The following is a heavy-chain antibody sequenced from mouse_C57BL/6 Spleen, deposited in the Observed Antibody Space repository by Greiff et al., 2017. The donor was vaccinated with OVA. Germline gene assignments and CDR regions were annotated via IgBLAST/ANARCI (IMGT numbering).Heavy chain of an antibody. D-gene: IGHD1-1*01. CDR2: IYPSDGET. CDR3: ARSYYGRYYFDY. Sequence: QVQLQQPGAELVRPGSSVKLSCKASGYTFTSYWMDWVKQRPGQGLEWIGNIYPSDGETHYNQKFKDKATLTVDKSSSTAYMQLSSLTSEDSAVYYCARSYYGRYYFDYWGQGTTLTVSS. CDR1: GYTFTSYW. J-gene: IGHJ2*01. V-gene: IGHV1-61*01.